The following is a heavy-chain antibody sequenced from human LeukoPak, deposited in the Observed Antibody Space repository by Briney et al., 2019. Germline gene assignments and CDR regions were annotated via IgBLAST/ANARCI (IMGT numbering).Heavy chain of an antibody. J-gene: IGHJ4*02. V-gene: IGHV3-30*04. CDR1: GFTFSSYA. CDR3: AGANSAYEPPSRH. D-gene: IGHD5-12*01. Sequence: GGSLRLSCAASGFTFSSYAMHWVRQAPGKGLEWVAVISYDGSNKYYADSVKGRFTISRDNSKNTLYLQMNSLRAEDTAVYYCAGANSAYEPPSRHWGQGTLVTVSS. CDR2: ISYDGSNK.